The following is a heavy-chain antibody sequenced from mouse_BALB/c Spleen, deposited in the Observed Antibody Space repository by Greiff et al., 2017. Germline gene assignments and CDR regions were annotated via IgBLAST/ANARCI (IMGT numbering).Heavy chain of an antibody. CDR2: ISTYYGDA. CDR3: ARGSITTVFDD. J-gene: IGHJ2*01. Sequence: VQVVESGAELVRPGVSVKISCKGSGYTFTDYAMHWVKQSHAKSLEWIGVISTYYGDASYNQKFKGKATMTVDKSSSTAYMELARLTSEDSAIYYCARGSITTVFDDWGQGTTLTVSS. CDR1: GYTFTDYA. V-gene: IGHV1S137*01. D-gene: IGHD1-1*01.